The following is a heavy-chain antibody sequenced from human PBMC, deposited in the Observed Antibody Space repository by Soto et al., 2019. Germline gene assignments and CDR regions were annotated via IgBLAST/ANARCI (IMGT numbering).Heavy chain of an antibody. CDR1: GYTFSDFD. CDR3: SRGNPFNYAGFDV. Sequence: QAQLQQSGAEVKRPGASVKVSCKASGYTFSDFDIHWLRQASGQGPEWMGWMNAKSGDTFFAQRLQGKFNMTWNTSLSTAYIEVGSLTSDDTAIYYCSRGNPFNYAGFDVWGQGTTVAVSS. D-gene: IGHD3-16*01. V-gene: IGHV1-8*01. CDR2: MNAKSGDT. J-gene: IGHJ6*02.